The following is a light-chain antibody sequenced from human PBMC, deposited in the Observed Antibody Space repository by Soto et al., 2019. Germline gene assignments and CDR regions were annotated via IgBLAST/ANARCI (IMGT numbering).Light chain of an antibody. CDR2: YTS. CDR3: QQRHMWPIT. J-gene: IGKJ5*01. Sequence: EIVLTQSPATLSASPGETATLSCRASQYVGTRLAWYQHKPGQAPGLLNYYTSNTATGIPARFSGSGSGTDFTLTINSLAPEDSAVYCCQQRHMWPITFGQGTRLEI. CDR1: QYVGTR. V-gene: IGKV3-11*01.